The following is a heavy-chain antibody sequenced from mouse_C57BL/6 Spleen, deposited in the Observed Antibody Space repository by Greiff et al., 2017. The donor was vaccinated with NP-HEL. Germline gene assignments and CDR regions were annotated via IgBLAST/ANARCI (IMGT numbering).Heavy chain of an antibody. J-gene: IGHJ4*01. CDR2: ISTGSSTI. Sequence: EVQRVESGGGLVKPGGSLKLSCAASGFTFSDYGMHWVRQAPEKGLEWVAYISTGSSTIYYAYTVTGRFTISRDNAKNTRVLQMTSLRSEDTAMYYCSRPDGYYLYYAMDYWGQGTSVTVSS. D-gene: IGHD2-3*01. CDR3: SRPDGYYLYYAMDY. CDR1: GFTFSDYG. V-gene: IGHV5-17*01.